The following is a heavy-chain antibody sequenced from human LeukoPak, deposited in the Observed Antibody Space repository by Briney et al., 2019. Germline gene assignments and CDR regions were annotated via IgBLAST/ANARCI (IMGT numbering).Heavy chain of an antibody. Sequence: GGSLRLSCAASGFTFSSYWMNWARQAPGKGLEWVANIKEDGSEKYYVDSVKGRFTISRDNAKNSLYLQMNSLRAEDTAMYYCARDSGWFRFDYWGQGTLVTVSS. J-gene: IGHJ4*02. V-gene: IGHV3-7*03. D-gene: IGHD6-13*01. CDR1: GFTFSSYW. CDR3: ARDSGWFRFDY. CDR2: IKEDGSEK.